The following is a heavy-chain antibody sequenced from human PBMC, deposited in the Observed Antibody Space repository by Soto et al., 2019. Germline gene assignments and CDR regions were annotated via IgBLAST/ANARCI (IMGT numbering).Heavy chain of an antibody. J-gene: IGHJ4*02. CDR1: GGSISSSSYY. V-gene: IGHV4-39*01. Sequence: QLQLQESGPGLVKPSETLSLTCTVSGGSISSSSYYWGWIRQPPGKGLEWIGSIYYSGSTYYNPSLKSRVTISVDTSKNQFSLKLSSVTAADTAVYYYARQFRPYYDFWSGQDFFDYWGQGTLVTVSS. CDR3: ARQFRPYYDFWSGQDFFDY. D-gene: IGHD3-3*01. CDR2: IYYSGST.